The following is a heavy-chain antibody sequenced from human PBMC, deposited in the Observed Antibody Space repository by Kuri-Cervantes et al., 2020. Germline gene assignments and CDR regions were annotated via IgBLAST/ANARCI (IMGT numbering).Heavy chain of an antibody. CDR2: INHSGST. Sequence: ESLKISCAVYGGSFSGYYWSWIRQPPGKGLEWIGEINHSGSTNYNPPLKSRVTISVDTSKNQFSLKLSSVTAADTAVYYCARLRSSGYPYIDSWGQGTLVTVSS. CDR1: GGSFSGYY. CDR3: ARLRSSGYPYIDS. J-gene: IGHJ5*01. D-gene: IGHD3-22*01. V-gene: IGHV4-34*01.